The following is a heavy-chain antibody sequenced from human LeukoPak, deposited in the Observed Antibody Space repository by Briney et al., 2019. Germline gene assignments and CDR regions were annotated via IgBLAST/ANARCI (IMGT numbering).Heavy chain of an antibody. J-gene: IGHJ4*02. CDR2: IWYDGSNK. V-gene: IGHV3-33*06. D-gene: IGHD2-21*01. Sequence: GNSLSLSCAASGFTFSTSGMHWVRQAPDKGLEWVAVIWYDGSNKEYADSVKGRFTISRDNSKNALYLQMNSLRAEDTAVYYCAKTRFPSGECIDYWGQGTLVTVSS. CDR1: GFTFSTSG. CDR3: AKTRFPSGECIDY.